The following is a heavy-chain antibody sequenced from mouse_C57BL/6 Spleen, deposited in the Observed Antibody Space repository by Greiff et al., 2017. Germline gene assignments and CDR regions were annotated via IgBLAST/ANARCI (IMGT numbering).Heavy chain of an antibody. J-gene: IGHJ3*01. CDR2: IRSKSNNYAT. CDR3: VSAYGNFAWFAY. D-gene: IGHD2-1*01. V-gene: IGHV10-1*01. Sequence: EVQLVESGGGLVQPKGSLKLSCAASGFSFNTYAMNWVRQAPGKGLEWVARIRSKSNNYATYYADSVKDRFTISRDDSESMLYLQMNNLKTEDTAMYYCVSAYGNFAWFAYWGQGTLVTVSA. CDR1: GFSFNTYA.